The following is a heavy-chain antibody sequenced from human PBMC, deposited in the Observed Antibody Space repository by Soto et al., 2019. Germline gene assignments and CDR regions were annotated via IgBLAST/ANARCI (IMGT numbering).Heavy chain of an antibody. Sequence: SETLSLTCTVSGGSISSYYWSWIRQPPGKGLEWIGCIYYSGSTNYNPSLKSRVTISVDTAKNQFSLKLSSVTAADTAVYYCARISGSSGWYYFDYWGQGTLGTVSS. CDR3: ARISGSSGWYYFDY. V-gene: IGHV4-59*01. J-gene: IGHJ4*02. CDR1: GGSISSYY. CDR2: IYYSGST. D-gene: IGHD6-19*01.